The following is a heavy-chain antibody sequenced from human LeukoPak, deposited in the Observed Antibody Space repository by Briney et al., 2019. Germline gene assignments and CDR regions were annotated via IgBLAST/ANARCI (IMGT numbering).Heavy chain of an antibody. Sequence: GGSLRLSCAASGFTLSNHWMHWVRQAPGKGLVWVSRISGDEIWTSYADSVKGRFIISRDNAKDTLYLQMNSLRTEDTAVYHCARAAYYYDSGGYHWYFDLWGRGTLVTVSS. CDR1: GFTLSNHW. CDR3: ARAAYYYDSGGYHWYFDL. J-gene: IGHJ2*01. V-gene: IGHV3-74*01. D-gene: IGHD3-22*01. CDR2: ISGDEIWT.